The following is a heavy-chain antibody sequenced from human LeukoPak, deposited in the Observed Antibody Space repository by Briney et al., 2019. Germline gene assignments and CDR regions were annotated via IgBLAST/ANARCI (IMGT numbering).Heavy chain of an antibody. CDR1: GFTFSSYS. CDR3: ARDAASGNNWFDP. CDR2: ISPSSTSM. V-gene: IGHV3-48*01. D-gene: IGHD3-3*01. Sequence: PGGSLRLSCAASGFTFSSYSLNWVRQAPGKGLEWVPYISPSSTSMYYADSVRGRFTISRDNARNSLYLQMNSLSTEDTALYYCARDAASGNNWFDPWGQGTLVTVSS. J-gene: IGHJ5*02.